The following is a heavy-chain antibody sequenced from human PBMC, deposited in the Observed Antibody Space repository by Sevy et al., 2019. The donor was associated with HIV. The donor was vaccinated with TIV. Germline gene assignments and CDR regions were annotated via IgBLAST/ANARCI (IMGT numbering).Heavy chain of an antibody. J-gene: IGHJ6*01. V-gene: IGHV1-2*02. Sequence: ASVKVSCKASGYTFTGYYMHWVRQAPGQGLEWMGWINPNSGGTNYAQKFQGRVTMTRDTSISTAYMELSRLRSDDTAVYYCARVHYCSSTSCYLAIRYHGMDLWGQGTTVTVSS. CDR2: INPNSGGT. D-gene: IGHD2-2*01. CDR1: GYTFTGYY. CDR3: ARVHYCSSTSCYLAIRYHGMDL.